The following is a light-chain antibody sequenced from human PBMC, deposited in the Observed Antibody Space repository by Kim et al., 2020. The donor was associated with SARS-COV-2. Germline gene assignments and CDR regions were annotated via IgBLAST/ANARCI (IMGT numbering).Light chain of an antibody. CDR2: DAS. Sequence: DIQMTQSPSSLSASVGDRVNITCQASQDISNYLNWYQQKPGKAPKLLIYDASNLETGVPSRFSGSGSGTDFTFTISSLQPEDIATYYCQQYDNLFTFGGGTKLEI. J-gene: IGKJ4*01. V-gene: IGKV1-33*01. CDR3: QQYDNLFT. CDR1: QDISNY.